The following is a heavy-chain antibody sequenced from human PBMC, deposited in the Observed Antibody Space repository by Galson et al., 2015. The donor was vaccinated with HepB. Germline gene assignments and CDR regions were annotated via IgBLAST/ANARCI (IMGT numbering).Heavy chain of an antibody. CDR2: IYPGDSDT. Sequence: QSGAEVKKPGESLKISCKGSGSSFTRYWIGWVRQMPGKGLEWMGIIYPGDSDTRYSPSFQGQVTISADKSISTAYLQRSSLKASDTALYYWSRPAMEPTGYNSCWPTGGDYWGQGTLVTVSA. D-gene: IGHD6-19*01. CDR3: SRPAMEPTGYNSCWPTGGDY. J-gene: IGHJ4*02. CDR1: GSSFTRYW. V-gene: IGHV5-51*01.